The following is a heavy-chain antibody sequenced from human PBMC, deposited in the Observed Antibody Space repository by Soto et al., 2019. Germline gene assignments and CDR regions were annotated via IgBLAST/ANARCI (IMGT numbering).Heavy chain of an antibody. J-gene: IGHJ4*02. Sequence: EVQLLESGGGLVQPGGSLRLSCAASGFTFSSYAMSWVRQAPRKWLEWVSAISGSGGSTYYADSVKGRFTISRDNSKNTLYLQMNSLRAEDTAVYYCAKALRIAVAGGFDYWGQGTLVTVSS. CDR2: ISGSGGST. CDR1: GFTFSSYA. V-gene: IGHV3-23*01. D-gene: IGHD6-19*01. CDR3: AKALRIAVAGGFDY.